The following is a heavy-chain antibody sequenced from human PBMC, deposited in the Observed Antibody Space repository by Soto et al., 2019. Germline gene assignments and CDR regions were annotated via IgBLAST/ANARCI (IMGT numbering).Heavy chain of an antibody. CDR2: IDDGGST. CDR1: GGSFSGYF. J-gene: IGHJ6*02. Sequence: PSETLSLPCGVNGGSFSGYFWSWIRQPPGRGLEWIGEIDDGGSTKYNPSLKSRVTISLDTSKSQFSLTLDSTTAADTAVYYCSRTPYRKRLIRSYYYYGMDVWGQGTTVTVSS. V-gene: IGHV4-34*01. D-gene: IGHD3-16*01. CDR3: SRTPYRKRLIRSYYYYGMDV.